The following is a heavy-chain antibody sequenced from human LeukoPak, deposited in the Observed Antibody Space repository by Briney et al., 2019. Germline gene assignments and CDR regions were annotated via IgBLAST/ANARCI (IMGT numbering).Heavy chain of an antibody. Sequence: TSQTLSLTCTVSGGSISSGSYYWSWIRQPPGKGLEWIGEINHSGSTNYNPSLKSRVTISVDTSKNQFSLKLSSVTAADTAVYYCARGWAYSSGWYVSNVWFDPWGQGTLVTVSS. D-gene: IGHD6-19*01. J-gene: IGHJ5*02. CDR3: ARGWAYSSGWYVSNVWFDP. CDR1: GGSISSGSYY. CDR2: INHSGST. V-gene: IGHV4-39*07.